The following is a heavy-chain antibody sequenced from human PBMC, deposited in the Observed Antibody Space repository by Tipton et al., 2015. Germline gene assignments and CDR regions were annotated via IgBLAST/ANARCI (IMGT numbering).Heavy chain of an antibody. Sequence: GLVKPSQTLSLTCAISGDSVSSNNAAWNWIRQSPSRGLEWLGRTYYRSKWYRVYAPSVRSRITINPDTSKNQFSLQLNSVTPDDTAMYYCARDPRDGYGHFDSWGQGILVTVSS. CDR3: ARDPRDGYGHFDS. J-gene: IGHJ4*01. CDR2: TYYRSKWYR. D-gene: IGHD5-18*01. V-gene: IGHV6-1*01. CDR1: GDSVSSNNAA.